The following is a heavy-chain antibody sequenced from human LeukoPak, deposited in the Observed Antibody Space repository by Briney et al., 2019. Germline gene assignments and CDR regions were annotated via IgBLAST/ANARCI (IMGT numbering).Heavy chain of an antibody. Sequence: GGSLRLSCAASGFTLSYYSMNWVRRAPGKGLEWVSYISTTSSYIYYAGSVKGRFTISRDNARNSLYLQMNSLRAEDTAVYYCARERAHMVVVISDAFDLWGQGTMVTVSS. J-gene: IGHJ3*01. V-gene: IGHV3-21*01. CDR1: GFTLSYYS. CDR2: ISTTSSYI. CDR3: ARERAHMVVVISDAFDL. D-gene: IGHD3-22*01.